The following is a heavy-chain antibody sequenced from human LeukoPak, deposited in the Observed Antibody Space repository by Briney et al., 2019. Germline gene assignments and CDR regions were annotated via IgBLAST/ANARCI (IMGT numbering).Heavy chain of an antibody. CDR1: GGSFSGYY. D-gene: IGHD6-6*01. J-gene: IGHJ4*02. CDR3: GRVTRRASIAARPYYFDY. V-gene: IGHV4-34*01. CDR2: INHSGST. Sequence: SETLSLTCAVYGGSFSGYYWSWIRQPPGKGLEWIGEINHSGSTNYNPPLKSRVTISVDTSKNQFSLKLSSVTAADTAVYYCGRVTRRASIAARPYYFDYWGQGTLVTVSS.